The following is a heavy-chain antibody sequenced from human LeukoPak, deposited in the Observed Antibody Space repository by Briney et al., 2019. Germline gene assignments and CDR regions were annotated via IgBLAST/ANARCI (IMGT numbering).Heavy chain of an antibody. V-gene: IGHV1-46*01. D-gene: IGHD3-22*01. Sequence: ASVKVSCKASGYTFTNYYMNWVRQAPGQGLEWMGIINPSDGSTSYAQKFQGRVTMTRDMSTSTVYMDLRSLRSEDTAVYYCARDLPSLDYYDSSGAFDIWGQGTMVTVSS. CDR2: INPSDGST. J-gene: IGHJ3*02. CDR1: GYTFTNYY. CDR3: ARDLPSLDYYDSSGAFDI.